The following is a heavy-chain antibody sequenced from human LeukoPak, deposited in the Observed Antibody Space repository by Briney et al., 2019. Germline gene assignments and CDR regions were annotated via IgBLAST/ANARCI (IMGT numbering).Heavy chain of an antibody. CDR3: AKDLEEAVAGTWDY. J-gene: IGHJ4*02. CDR1: GFSFSSYW. CDR2: IMQDGSGK. V-gene: IGHV3-7*03. D-gene: IGHD6-19*01. Sequence: GGSLRLSCAASGFSFSSYWMSWVRQAPGKGLEWVANIMQDGSGKYYVDSVKGRFTISRDNSKNTLYLQMNSLRAEDTAVYYCAKDLEEAVAGTWDYWGQGTLVTVSS.